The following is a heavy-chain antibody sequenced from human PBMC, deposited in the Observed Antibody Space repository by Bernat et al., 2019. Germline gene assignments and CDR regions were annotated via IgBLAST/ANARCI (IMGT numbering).Heavy chain of an antibody. CDR3: ATNRRYFDY. V-gene: IGHV3-48*01. Sequence: EVQLVESGGDLIQPGGSLRLSCAASGFTFSDYSMNWVRQAPGKGLEWVSYISSSSTIYYADSVKGRFTISRDNAKNSLYLQMNSLRAEDTAVYYCATNRRYFDYWGLGTLVTVSS. CDR1: GFTFSDYS. CDR2: ISSSSTI. J-gene: IGHJ4*02.